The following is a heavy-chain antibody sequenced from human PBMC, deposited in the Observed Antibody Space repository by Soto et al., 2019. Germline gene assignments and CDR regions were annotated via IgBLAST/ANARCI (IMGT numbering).Heavy chain of an antibody. Sequence: GGSLRLSCAASGFTFSSYSMNWVRQAPGEGLEWVSSSSSSSTYIYYADSVKGRFTISRDNAKNSLYLQMNSLRAEDTAVYFCARVYYSNLPYYFYYMDVWGQGTKVTVSS. CDR3: ARVYYSNLPYYFYYMDV. CDR1: GFTFSSYS. V-gene: IGHV3-21*01. D-gene: IGHD4-4*01. CDR2: SSSSSTYI. J-gene: IGHJ6*02.